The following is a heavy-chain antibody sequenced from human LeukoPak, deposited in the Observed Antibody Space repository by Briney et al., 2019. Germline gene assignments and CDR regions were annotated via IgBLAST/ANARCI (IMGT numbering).Heavy chain of an antibody. CDR1: GGSISSYY. V-gene: IGHV4-4*07. CDR2: IYTSGST. D-gene: IGHD1-7*01. Sequence: SETLSLTCTVSGGSISSYYWSWIRQPAGKGLEWIGRIYTSGSTNYNPSLKSRVTMSVDTSKNQFSLKLSSVTAADTAVYYCARGDRLELPLSTDYYYYMDVWGKGTTVTVSS. J-gene: IGHJ6*03. CDR3: ARGDRLELPLSTDYYYYMDV.